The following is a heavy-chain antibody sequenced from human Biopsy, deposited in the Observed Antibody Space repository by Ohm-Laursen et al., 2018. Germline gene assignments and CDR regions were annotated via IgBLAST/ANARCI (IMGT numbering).Heavy chain of an antibody. D-gene: IGHD3-10*01. CDR3: ARSRGSSGIATIYYYGMDV. Sequence: SLRLSCAASGFTLSSYSMNWVRQTPGKGLEWVSTISSSSDNIYYVDSVKGRFTISRDNAKNSPYLQMNSLRAEDTAVYYCARSRGSSGIATIYYYGMDVWGQGTTVTVSS. CDR1: GFTLSSYS. J-gene: IGHJ6*02. CDR2: ISSSSDNI. V-gene: IGHV3-21*01.